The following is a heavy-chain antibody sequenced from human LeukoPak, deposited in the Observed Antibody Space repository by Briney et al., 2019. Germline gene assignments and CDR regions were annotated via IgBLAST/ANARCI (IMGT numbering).Heavy chain of an antibody. V-gene: IGHV4-39*01. J-gene: IGHJ4*02. D-gene: IGHD4-11*01. CDR1: GGSISSSSYY. CDR3: ARHADYRTYYFDY. CDR2: IYYSGST. Sequence: PSETLSLTCTVSGGSISSSSYYWGWIRQPPGKGLEWIGSIYYSGSTYYNPSLKSRVTISVDTSKNQFSLKLSSVTAADTAVYYCARHADYRTYYFDYWGQGTLVTVSS.